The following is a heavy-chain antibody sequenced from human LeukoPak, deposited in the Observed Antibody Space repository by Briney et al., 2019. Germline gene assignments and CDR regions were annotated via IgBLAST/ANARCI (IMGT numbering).Heavy chain of an antibody. Sequence: PGGSLRLSCAASGFTFSSYAMSWVRQAPGKGLEWVSAISGSGGSTYYADSVKGRFTISRDNSKNTLYLQMNSLRAEDTAVYYCAKDLPNYDILTGSFDYWGQGTLVTVSS. V-gene: IGHV3-23*01. CDR2: ISGSGGST. J-gene: IGHJ4*02. CDR3: AKDLPNYDILTGSFDY. CDR1: GFTFSSYA. D-gene: IGHD3-9*01.